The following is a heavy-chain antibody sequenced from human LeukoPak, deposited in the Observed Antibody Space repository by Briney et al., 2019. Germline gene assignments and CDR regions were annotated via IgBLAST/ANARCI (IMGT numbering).Heavy chain of an antibody. Sequence: GGSLRLSCAASGFTFSNYSMNWVRQAPGKGLEWVSYISNSGSTIYYADSVKGRFTIPRDNANTSLYLQMNSLRAEDTAVYYCAELGITMIGGVWGKGTTVTISS. CDR1: GFTFSNYS. V-gene: IGHV3-48*04. D-gene: IGHD3-10*02. J-gene: IGHJ6*04. CDR2: ISNSGSTI. CDR3: AELGITMIGGV.